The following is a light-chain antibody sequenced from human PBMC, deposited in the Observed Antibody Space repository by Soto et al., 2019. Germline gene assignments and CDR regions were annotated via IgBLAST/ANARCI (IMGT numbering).Light chain of an antibody. Sequence: EIMMTQSPATLSVSPGERATLSCRASQSVNSNLGWYQQKPGQAPRLLIYGASTRATGIPGRFSGSGYGTEFTLTISSLQSEDFAVYYCQQYNNWLWTFGQGTKVEIK. V-gene: IGKV3-15*01. CDR2: GAS. CDR1: QSVNSN. J-gene: IGKJ1*01. CDR3: QQYNNWLWT.